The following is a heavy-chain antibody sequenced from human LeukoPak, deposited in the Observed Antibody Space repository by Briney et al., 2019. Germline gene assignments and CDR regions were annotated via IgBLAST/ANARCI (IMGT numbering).Heavy chain of an antibody. Sequence: SVKVSCKASGGTFSSYAISWVRQAPGQGLEWMGGIIPIFGTANYAQKFQGRVTITTDESTSTAYTELSSLRSEDTAVYYCATDRGQWLNHWGQGTLVTVSS. J-gene: IGHJ5*02. D-gene: IGHD6-19*01. CDR3: ATDRGQWLNH. V-gene: IGHV1-69*05. CDR1: GGTFSSYA. CDR2: IIPIFGTA.